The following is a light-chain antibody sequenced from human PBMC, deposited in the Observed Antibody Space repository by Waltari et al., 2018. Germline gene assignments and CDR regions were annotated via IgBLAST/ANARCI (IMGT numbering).Light chain of an antibody. CDR3: QQYYDIPYS. CDR1: QSVLYSSNNENY. J-gene: IGKJ2*03. V-gene: IGKV4-1*01. CDR2: WAS. Sequence: DIVMTQSPDSLAVSLGERATINCKSSQSVLYSSNNENYLAWYQQKPGQPPKLLIYWASTRGSGVPDRFSGSGSGTDFTLTISSLQAEDVAVYYCQQYYDIPYSFGQGTKLEIK.